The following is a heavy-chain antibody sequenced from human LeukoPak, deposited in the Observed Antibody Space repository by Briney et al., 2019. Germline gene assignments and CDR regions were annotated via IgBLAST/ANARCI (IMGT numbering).Heavy chain of an antibody. Sequence: ASVEVSCKASGYTFTSYYMHWVRHPHGQGLVWMGIINPSGGSTSYAQTFQGRLTITRDTSTSTVYMGLRSLRSEDTAVYYCAAHRSGYSPFYYYMDVWRKGATVTVCS. CDR3: AAHRSGYSPFYYYMDV. D-gene: IGHD3-22*01. V-gene: IGHV1-46*03. CDR1: GYTFTSYY. J-gene: IGHJ6*03. CDR2: INPSGGST.